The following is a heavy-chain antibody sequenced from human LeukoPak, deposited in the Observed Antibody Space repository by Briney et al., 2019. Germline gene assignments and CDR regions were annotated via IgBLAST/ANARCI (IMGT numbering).Heavy chain of an antibody. CDR3: ARTQYSSSWDPTVLDAFDI. CDR1: GDSVSSGNYY. J-gene: IGHJ3*02. CDR2: IYSSGIT. V-gene: IGHV4-61*02. Sequence: SETLSLTCTVSGDSVSSGNYYWNWIRQPAGKGLEWIGRIYSSGITHYNPSLDSRVSISVDTSKNQVSLKLSSVTAADTAVYYCARTQYSSSWDPTVLDAFDIWGQGTMVTVSS. D-gene: IGHD6-13*01.